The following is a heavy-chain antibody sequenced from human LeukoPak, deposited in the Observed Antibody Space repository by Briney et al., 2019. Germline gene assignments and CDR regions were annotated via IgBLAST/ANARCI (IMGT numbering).Heavy chain of an antibody. Sequence: ASVKVSCKASGYTFTGYYMHWVRQAPGQGLEWMGWINPNSGGTNYAQKLQGRVTMTTDTSTSTAYMELRSLRSDDTAVYYCARADYGSGSYSPFDYWGQGTLVTVSS. CDR2: INPNSGGT. CDR1: GYTFTGYY. V-gene: IGHV1-2*02. D-gene: IGHD3-10*01. J-gene: IGHJ4*02. CDR3: ARADYGSGSYSPFDY.